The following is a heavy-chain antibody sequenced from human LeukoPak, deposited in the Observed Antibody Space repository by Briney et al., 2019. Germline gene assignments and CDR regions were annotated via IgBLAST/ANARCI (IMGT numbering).Heavy chain of an antibody. D-gene: IGHD6-13*01. CDR1: GGSFSGYY. J-gene: IGHJ6*04. CDR3: ARDNILSSWYFTLNYYYYYGMDV. V-gene: IGHV4-34*01. CDR2: INHSGST. Sequence: PSETLSLTCAVYGGSFSGYYWSWIRQPPGKGLEWIGEINHSGSTNYNPSLKSRVTISVDTSKNQFSLKLSSVTAADTAVYYCARDNILSSWYFTLNYYYYYGMDVWGKGTTVTVSS.